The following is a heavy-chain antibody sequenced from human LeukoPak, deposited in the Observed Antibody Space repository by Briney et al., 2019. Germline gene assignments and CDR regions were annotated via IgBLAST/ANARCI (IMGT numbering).Heavy chain of an antibody. CDR2: IYPGDSDT. D-gene: IGHD5-18*01. Sequence: GESLKISCKGSGYSFTSYWIGWVRQMPGKGPERMGIIYPGDSDTRYSPSVQGQVTISADKSISTAYLQWSSLKASDTAMYYCARQNLDTAMVTIDYWGQGTLVTVSS. CDR3: ARQNLDTAMVTIDY. J-gene: IGHJ4*02. V-gene: IGHV5-51*01. CDR1: GYSFTSYW.